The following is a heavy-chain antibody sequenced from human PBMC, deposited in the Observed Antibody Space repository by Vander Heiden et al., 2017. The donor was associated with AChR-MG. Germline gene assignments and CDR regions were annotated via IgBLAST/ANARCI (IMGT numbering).Heavy chain of an antibody. CDR1: GFTFSNFA. D-gene: IGHD3-16*01. V-gene: IGHV3-23*01. Sequence: EVQLLESGGGLVQSGGSLRLSCAASGFTFSNFAMSWVRQAPGIGLERVSVISGGGIDTYYADSVRGRFTISRDNSRNTLYLQMNSLRVEDTAIYYCASGGLGIIFNSWGQGTLVNVYS. J-gene: IGHJ4*02. CDR2: ISGGGIDT. CDR3: ASGGLGIIFNS.